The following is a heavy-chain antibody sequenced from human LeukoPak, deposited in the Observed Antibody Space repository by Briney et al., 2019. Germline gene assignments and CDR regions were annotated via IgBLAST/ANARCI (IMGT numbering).Heavy chain of an antibody. V-gene: IGHV3-23*01. J-gene: IGHJ4*02. CDR2: IRSSGDST. D-gene: IGHD2-2*01. CDR3: AKMVGPNIYCSGANCYLYFDY. CDR1: GFTFSSYA. Sequence: GGSLRLSCAASGFTFSSYAMSWVRQAPGKGLEWVSVIRSSGDSTYYADSVKGRFTISRDNSKSTLYLQMTSLRAEDTAVYYCAKMVGPNIYCSGANCYLYFDYWGQGTLVTVSS.